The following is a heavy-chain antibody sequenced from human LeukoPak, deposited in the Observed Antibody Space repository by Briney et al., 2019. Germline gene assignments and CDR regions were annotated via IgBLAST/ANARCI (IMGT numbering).Heavy chain of an antibody. CDR3: ARDLNYYDSSGYYKLHWYFDL. Sequence: ASVKVSCKASGYTFTGYYMHWVRQAPGQGLEWMGWINPNSGGTNYAQKFQGRVTMTRDTSISTAYMELSRLRSDDTAVYYCARDLNYYDSSGYYKLHWYFDLWGRGTLVTVSS. D-gene: IGHD3-22*01. J-gene: IGHJ2*01. CDR2: INPNSGGT. CDR1: GYTFTGYY. V-gene: IGHV1-2*02.